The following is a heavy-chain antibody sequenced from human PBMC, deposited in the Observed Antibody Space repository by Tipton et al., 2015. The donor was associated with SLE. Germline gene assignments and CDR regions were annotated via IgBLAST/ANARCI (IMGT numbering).Heavy chain of an antibody. V-gene: IGHV3-23*03. CDR2: IYSGGST. CDR1: GSTFSSYP. J-gene: IGHJ4*02. Sequence: GSLRLSCAASGSTFSSYPMTWVRQAPGKGLEWVSVIYSGGSTYYAGSVKGRFTISRDDSKNTLYLQMNSLRPEDTAVYYCAGGSSSTRDYWGQGTLVTVSS. D-gene: IGHD3-16*01. CDR3: AGGSSSTRDY.